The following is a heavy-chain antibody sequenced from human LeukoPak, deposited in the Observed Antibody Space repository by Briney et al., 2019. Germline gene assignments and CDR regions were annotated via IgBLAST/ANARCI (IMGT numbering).Heavy chain of an antibody. V-gene: IGHV3-30*02. CDR2: IRYDGSNK. D-gene: IGHD6-19*01. J-gene: IGHJ6*02. CDR1: GFTFSSYG. Sequence: GGSLRLSCAASGFTFSSYGMHWVRQAPGQGVVWVAFIRYDGSNKYYADSVKGRFTISRDNSKNTLYLQMNSLRAEDTAVYYCAKVTVAGYYYGMDVWGQGTTVTVSS. CDR3: AKVTVAGYYYGMDV.